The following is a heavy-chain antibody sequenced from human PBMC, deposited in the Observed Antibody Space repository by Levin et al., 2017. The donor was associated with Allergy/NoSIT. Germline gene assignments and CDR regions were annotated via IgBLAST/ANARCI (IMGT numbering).Heavy chain of an antibody. D-gene: IGHD3-3*01. CDR2: ISSSGSTI. CDR1: GFTFSSYE. CDR3: ATNPSAYYDFWSGSWTDY. Sequence: LSLTCAASGFTFSSYEMNWVRQAPGKGLEWVSHISSSGSTIYYADSVKGRFTISRDNAKNSLYLQMNSLRAEDTAVYYCATNPSAYYDFWSGSWTDYWGQGTLVTVSS. V-gene: IGHV3-48*03. J-gene: IGHJ4*02.